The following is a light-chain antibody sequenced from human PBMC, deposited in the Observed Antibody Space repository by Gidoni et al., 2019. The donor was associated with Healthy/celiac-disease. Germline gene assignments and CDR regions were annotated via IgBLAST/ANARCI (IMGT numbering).Light chain of an antibody. CDR2: DAP. CDR3: QQRSNWPQIT. V-gene: IGKV3-11*01. J-gene: IGKJ5*01. CDR1: QSCRSY. Sequence: EIVLTKSPATMSLYPGERATLACSASQSCRSYLAWYHQKPVLAPRLLIYDAPKGATGIPARFSGSGSGTDFTLSISSLEPEDFAVYYCQQRSNWPQITLGQGTRLEIK.